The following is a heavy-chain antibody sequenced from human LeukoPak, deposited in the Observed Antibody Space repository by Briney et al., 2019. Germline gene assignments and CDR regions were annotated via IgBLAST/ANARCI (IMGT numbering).Heavy chain of an antibody. V-gene: IGHV3-30-3*01. CDR3: ARGYGDI. CDR2: ISYDGSNK. D-gene: IGHD1-14*01. CDR1: GFTFSSYA. J-gene: IGHJ3*02. Sequence: PGRSQRLSCAASGFTFSSYAMHWVRQAPGKGLEWVAVISYDGSNKYYADSVKGRFTISRDNSKNTLYLQMNSLRAEDTAVYYCARGYGDIWGQGTMVTVSS.